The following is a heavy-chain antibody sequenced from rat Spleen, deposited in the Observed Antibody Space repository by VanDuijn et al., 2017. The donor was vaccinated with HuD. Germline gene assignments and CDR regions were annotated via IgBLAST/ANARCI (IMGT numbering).Heavy chain of an antibody. Sequence: EVQLVESDGGLVQPGRSLKLSCAASGFTLSNRYMAWVRQAPGKGLEWVASISTGGGNTYYRDSVKGRFTISRDNAKSTLFLQMGSLRSEDTATYYCTRRIAYWGQGTLVTVSS. J-gene: IGHJ3*01. CDR2: ISTGGGNT. CDR1: GFTLSNRY. CDR3: TRRIAY. V-gene: IGHV5-25*01.